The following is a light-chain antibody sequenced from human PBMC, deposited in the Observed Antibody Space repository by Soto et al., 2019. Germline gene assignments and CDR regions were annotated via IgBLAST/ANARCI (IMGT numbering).Light chain of an antibody. CDR2: GAS. Sequence: DIVMTQSPATLSVSPGERATLSCRASQSVNSNLAWYQQKLGQAPRVLIYGASTRATGIPDRFSGSGSGTEFILTISSLQSEDFAVYYCQEYNTWPWTFGQGTKVDI. CDR1: QSVNSN. J-gene: IGKJ1*01. V-gene: IGKV3-15*01. CDR3: QEYNTWPWT.